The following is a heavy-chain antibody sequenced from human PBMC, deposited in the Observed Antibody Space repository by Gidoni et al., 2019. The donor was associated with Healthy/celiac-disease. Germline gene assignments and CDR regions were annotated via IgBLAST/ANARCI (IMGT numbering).Heavy chain of an antibody. CDR1: GFTFSSYD. V-gene: IGHV3-13*01. D-gene: IGHD3-22*01. Sequence: EVQLVESGGGLVQPGGSLRLSCAASGFTFSSYDMHWVRQATGKGLEWVSAIGTAGDTYYPGSVKGRFTISRENAKNSLYLQMNSLRAGDTAVYYCARWGLYYYDSSGPGSPQNYGMDVWGQGTTVTVSS. CDR2: IGTAGDT. J-gene: IGHJ6*02. CDR3: ARWGLYYYDSSGPGSPQNYGMDV.